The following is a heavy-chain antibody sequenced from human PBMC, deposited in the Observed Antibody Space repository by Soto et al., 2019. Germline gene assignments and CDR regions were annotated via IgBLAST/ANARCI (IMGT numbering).Heavy chain of an antibody. CDR3: ARAYRAYCGGDCYSEYFQH. V-gene: IGHV4-31*03. Sequence: SETLSLTCTVSGGSISSGGYYWSWIRQHPGKGLEWIGYIYYSGSTYYNPSLKSRVTISVDTSKNQFSLKLSSVTAADTAVYYCARAYRAYCGGDCYSEYFQHWGQGTLVTVS. J-gene: IGHJ1*01. D-gene: IGHD2-21*02. CDR1: GGSISSGGYY. CDR2: IYYSGST.